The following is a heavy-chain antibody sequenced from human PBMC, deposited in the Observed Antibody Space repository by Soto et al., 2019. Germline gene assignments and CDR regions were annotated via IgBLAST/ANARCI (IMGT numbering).Heavy chain of an antibody. J-gene: IGHJ4*02. V-gene: IGHV1-3*01. CDR3: ARDILFDY. Sequence: GASVTDSCKASGYTFTSYAMHWVRQAPGQRLEWMGWINACNGNTKYSQKFQCRVTMTRDTSASTAYMELSSLKTEVTAVYYYARDILFDYWGKGTLVTVSS. CDR1: GYTFTSYA. D-gene: IGHD2-15*01. CDR2: INACNGNT.